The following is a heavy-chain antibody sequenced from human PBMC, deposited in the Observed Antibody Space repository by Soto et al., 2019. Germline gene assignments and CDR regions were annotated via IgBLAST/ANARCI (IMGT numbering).Heavy chain of an antibody. CDR3: AKESRTRPFGELLRDHHDL. J-gene: IGHJ5*02. Sequence: PGGSLRLSCAASGLTFSSSSMSWVRQAPGKGLEWVSGFSAIDSTGGTTNYADSVKGRFTISRDNSKNTLYLQMTSLRTEDTATYYCAKESRTRPFGELLRDHHDLWGQGTLVTVSS. CDR2: FSAIDSTGGTT. CDR1: GLTFSSSS. D-gene: IGHD3-10*01. V-gene: IGHV3-23*01.